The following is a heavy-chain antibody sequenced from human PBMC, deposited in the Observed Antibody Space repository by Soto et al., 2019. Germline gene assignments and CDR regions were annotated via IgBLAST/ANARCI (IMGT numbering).Heavy chain of an antibody. V-gene: IGHV4-31*03. J-gene: IGHJ3*02. D-gene: IGHD6-6*01. CDR3: ARVGISSSDAFDI. CDR1: GGSISSGGYY. CDR2: IYHSGNT. Sequence: KASETLSLTCSVSGGSISSGGYYWSWIRQLPGKDLEWIGYIYHSGNTYYNSSLKSRLTISVDTSKNQFSLKLTSVTAADTAVYYCARVGISSSDAFDIWGQGTRVT.